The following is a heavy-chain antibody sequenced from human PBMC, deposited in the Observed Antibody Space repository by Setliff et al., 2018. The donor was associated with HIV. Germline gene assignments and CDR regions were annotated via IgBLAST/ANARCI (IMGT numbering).Heavy chain of an antibody. D-gene: IGHD3-10*01. V-gene: IGHV1-18*01. CDR1: GYTFTSYG. Sequence: GASVKVSCKASGYTFTSYGISWVRQAPGQGLEWMGWISAYNGNTNYAQKLQGRVTMTTDTSTSTAYMELRSLRSDDTAVYYCARDETHYYGSGSYPSHDYWGQGTLVTVSS. CDR2: ISAYNGNT. J-gene: IGHJ4*02. CDR3: ARDETHYYGSGSYPSHDY.